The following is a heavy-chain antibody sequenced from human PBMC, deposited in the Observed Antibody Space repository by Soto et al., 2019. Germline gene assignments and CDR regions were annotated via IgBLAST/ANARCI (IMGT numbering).Heavy chain of an antibody. V-gene: IGHV3-23*01. J-gene: IGHJ4*02. CDR1: GFTFSSYA. CDR3: AKGPLGVAGPFDY. D-gene: IGHD6-19*01. CDR2: ISGSGGST. Sequence: LRLSCAASGFTFSSYAMSWVRQAPGKGLEWVSAISGSGGSTYYADSVKGRFTISRNNSKNTLYLQMNSLRAEDTAVYYCAKGPLGVAGPFDYWGQGTLVTVSS.